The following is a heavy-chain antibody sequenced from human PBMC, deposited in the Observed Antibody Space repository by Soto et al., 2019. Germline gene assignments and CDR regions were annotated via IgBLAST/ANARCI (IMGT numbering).Heavy chain of an antibody. J-gene: IGHJ6*02. CDR3: ASIRRADEGRMDV. CDR1: GYTFTSYY. V-gene: IGHV1-46*03. CDR2: INPSGGST. Sequence: QVQLVQSGAEVKKPGASVKVSCKASGYTFTSYYMHWVRQAPGQGLEWMGIINPSGGSTSYAQKFQGRVXXTXDXXTSTVYMELSSLRSEDTAVYYCASIRRADEGRMDVWGQGTTVTVSS. D-gene: IGHD1-20*01.